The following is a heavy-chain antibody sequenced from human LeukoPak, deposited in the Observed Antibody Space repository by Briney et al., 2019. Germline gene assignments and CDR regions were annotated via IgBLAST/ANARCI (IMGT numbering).Heavy chain of an antibody. V-gene: IGHV3-74*01. J-gene: IGHJ4*02. CDR2: INSVGSST. D-gene: IGHD2-2*01. CDR1: GFTFSSSW. CDR3: AKALVVVVPAAKGDFDY. Sequence: GGSLRLSCAASGFTFSSSWMHWVRQAPGKGLVWVSRINSVGSSTTYADSVKGRFTISRDNAKSTLYLQMNSLRAEDTAVYYCAKALVVVVPAAKGDFDYWGQGTLVTVSS.